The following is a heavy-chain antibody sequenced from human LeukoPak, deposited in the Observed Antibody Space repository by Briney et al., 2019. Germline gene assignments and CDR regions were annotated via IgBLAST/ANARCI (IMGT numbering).Heavy chain of an antibody. Sequence: GASVKVSCKASGYTFTSYDINWVRQATGQGLEWMGWMNPNSGNTGYAQKFQGRVTMTRNTSISTAYMGLSSLRSEDTAVYYCARVPIQYYYDSSGGLSYYYYGMDVWGQGTTVTVSS. V-gene: IGHV1-8*01. CDR1: GYTFTSYD. J-gene: IGHJ6*02. CDR3: ARVPIQYYYDSSGGLSYYYYGMDV. D-gene: IGHD3-22*01. CDR2: MNPNSGNT.